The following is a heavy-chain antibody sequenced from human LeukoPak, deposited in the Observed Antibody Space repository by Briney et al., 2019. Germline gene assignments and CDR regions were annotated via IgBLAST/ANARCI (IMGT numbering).Heavy chain of an antibody. V-gene: IGHV1-69*13. CDR2: IIPIFGTA. Sequence: SVKVSCKASGGTFSSYAISWVRQAPGQGLEWMGGIIPIFGTANYAQKFQGRVTITADESTSTAYMELSSLRSEDTAVYYCARGGLGIAAASNPFNWFDPWGQGTLVTVSS. CDR3: ARGGLGIAAASNPFNWFDP. D-gene: IGHD6-13*01. CDR1: GGTFSSYA. J-gene: IGHJ5*02.